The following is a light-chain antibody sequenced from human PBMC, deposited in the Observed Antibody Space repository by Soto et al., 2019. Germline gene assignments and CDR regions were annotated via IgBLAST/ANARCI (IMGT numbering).Light chain of an antibody. V-gene: IGLV3-21*02. CDR3: QVWDYDTDHFV. CDR2: ADS. CDR1: NIGSKR. Sequence: SYELTQAPSVSVAPGQTARIGCGGDNIGSKRVHWYQQRPGQAPVLVVYADSDRPSGIPERFSGSNPGNTATLTISRVEAGDEADYYCQVWDYDTDHFVFGPGTKVTVL. J-gene: IGLJ1*01.